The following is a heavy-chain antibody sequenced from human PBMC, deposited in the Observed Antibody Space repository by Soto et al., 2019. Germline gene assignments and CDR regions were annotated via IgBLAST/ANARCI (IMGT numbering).Heavy chain of an antibody. Sequence: GGSLGLSCAASGFTFSSYGMHWVRQAPGKGLEWVAIIWYDGSNKYYADSVEGRFTISRDNSEKTLYLQMNSLRAEDTAVYYCARDYVYWTGLHYYGMDVWGQATTFTV. CDR3: ARDYVYWTGLHYYGMDV. D-gene: IGHD2-8*02. CDR2: IWYDGSNK. CDR1: GFTFSSYG. J-gene: IGHJ6*02. V-gene: IGHV3-33*01.